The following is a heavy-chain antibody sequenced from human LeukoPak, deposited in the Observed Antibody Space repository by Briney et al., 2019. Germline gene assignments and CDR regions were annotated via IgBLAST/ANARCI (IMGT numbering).Heavy chain of an antibody. CDR1: GFTFDDYA. V-gene: IGHV3-9*01. Sequence: GGSLRLSCAASGFTFDDYAMHWVRQAPGKGLEGVSGISWNSGSIGYADSVKGRFTISRDNAKNSLYLQMNSLRAEDTALYYCAKDVDSNIDAFDIWGQGTMVTVSS. CDR2: ISWNSGSI. CDR3: AKDVDSNIDAFDI. J-gene: IGHJ3*02. D-gene: IGHD5-12*01.